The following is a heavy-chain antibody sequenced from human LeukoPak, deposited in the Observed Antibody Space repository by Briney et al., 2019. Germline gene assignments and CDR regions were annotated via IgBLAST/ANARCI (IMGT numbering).Heavy chain of an antibody. CDR2: ISGSGDYT. CDR1: GFTFSGYA. D-gene: IGHD1-26*01. J-gene: IGHJ4*02. V-gene: IGHV3-23*01. CDR3: ARGVGSGSRLRAGDY. Sequence: GGSRRLSCAVSGFTFSGYAMSWVRQAPGKGLEWVSTISGSGDYTYYADSVKGRFTISRDNSKNTLYLQMNSLRAEDTAVYYCARGVGSGSRLRAGDYWGQGTLVTVSS.